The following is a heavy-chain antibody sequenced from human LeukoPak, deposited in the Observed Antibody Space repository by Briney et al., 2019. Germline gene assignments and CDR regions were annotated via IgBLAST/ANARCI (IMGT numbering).Heavy chain of an antibody. CDR3: AKAPKKYQLTTIYFDF. CDR1: GFTFSIYA. CDR2: ISGSGGST. D-gene: IGHD2-2*01. Sequence: GGSLRLSCAASGFTFSIYAMSWVRQAPGKGLERVSAISGSGGSTYYADSVKGRFTISRDNSKNTLYLQMNRLRAEDTAVYYCAKAPKKYQLTTIYFDFWGQGTLVTVSS. V-gene: IGHV3-23*01. J-gene: IGHJ4*02.